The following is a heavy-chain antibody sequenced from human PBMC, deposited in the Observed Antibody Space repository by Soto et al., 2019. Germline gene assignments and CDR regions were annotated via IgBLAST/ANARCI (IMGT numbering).Heavy chain of an antibody. CDR2: ISYDGTDE. Sequence: QVQLVESGGGVVQPGRSLRLSCAASGFSFSSYGMHWVRQAPGKGLEWVAMISYDGTDEYYADSVKGRFTISRDNSKNAVYLQMNSLRAEDTALSYCVKQESDCNDLLDYWGQGTLVTVSS. J-gene: IGHJ4*02. CDR3: VKQESDCNDLLDY. CDR1: GFSFSSYG. V-gene: IGHV3-30*18. D-gene: IGHD1-1*01.